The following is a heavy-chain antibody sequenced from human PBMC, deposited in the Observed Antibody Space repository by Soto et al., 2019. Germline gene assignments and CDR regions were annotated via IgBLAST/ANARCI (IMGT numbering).Heavy chain of an antibody. CDR1: GYKFTSSW. V-gene: IGHV5-51*01. CDR2: IFPSDSDT. D-gene: IGHD3-22*01. CDR3: ARKDKSGYSNWFDP. Sequence: GESLKISCTTSGYKFTSSWIAWVRQKPGKGLEWMGIIFPSDSDTIYSPSFQGQVAISADRSTSTFFLQWARLKASDTAVYFCARKDKSGYSNWFDPWGQGTLVTVSS. J-gene: IGHJ5*02.